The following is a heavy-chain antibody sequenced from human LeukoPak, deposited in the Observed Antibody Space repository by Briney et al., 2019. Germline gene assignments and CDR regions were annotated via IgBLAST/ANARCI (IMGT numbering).Heavy chain of an antibody. CDR2: ISGSTTYI. J-gene: IGHJ4*02. V-gene: IGHV3-21*01. CDR1: GFTFSSFS. CDR3: ARGDGYAQRD. D-gene: IGHD5-12*01. Sequence: GGSLRLSCAASGFTFSSFSMNWVRQAPGKGLEWVSSISGSTTYIYYADSVKGRFTISRDNAKSTLYLQMNSLRVEDTAVYYCARGDGYAQRDWGQGTLVTVSS.